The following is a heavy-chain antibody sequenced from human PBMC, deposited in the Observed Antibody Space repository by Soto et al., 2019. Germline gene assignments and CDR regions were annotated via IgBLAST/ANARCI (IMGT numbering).Heavy chain of an antibody. Sequence: QVQLVESGGGVVQPGRSLRLSCAASGFTFSSYAMHWVRQAPGKGLEWVAVISYDGSNKYYADSVKGRFTISRDNSKNTLYLQMNSLRAEDTAVYYCVWQQLVRGGYWGQGTLVTVSS. CDR1: GFTFSSYA. CDR2: ISYDGSNK. J-gene: IGHJ4*02. V-gene: IGHV3-30-3*01. D-gene: IGHD6-13*01. CDR3: VWQQLVRGGY.